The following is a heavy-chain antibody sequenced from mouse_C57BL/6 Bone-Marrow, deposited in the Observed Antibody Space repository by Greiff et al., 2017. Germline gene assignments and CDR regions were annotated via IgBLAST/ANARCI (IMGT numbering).Heavy chain of an antibody. CDR2: IYPGDGDT. D-gene: IGHD1-1*01. Sequence: QVQLQQSGAELVKPGASVKISCKASGYAFSSYWMNWVKQRPGKGLEWIGQIYPGDGDTNYNGKFKGKATLTADKSSSTAYMQLSSLTSEDSAVYFCARDLYGSRSHCFDYWGQGTTLTVSS. J-gene: IGHJ2*01. CDR1: GYAFSSYW. CDR3: ARDLYGSRSHCFDY. V-gene: IGHV1-80*01.